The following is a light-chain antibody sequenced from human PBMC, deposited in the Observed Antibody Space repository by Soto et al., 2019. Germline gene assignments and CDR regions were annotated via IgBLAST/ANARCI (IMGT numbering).Light chain of an antibody. V-gene: IGKV3-11*01. Sequence: EIVLTQSPVTLSLSPGERATLSCRASQSVSSYLAWYQQKPGQAPRLLIYDASNRATGIPARFSGSGSGTDFTLTISSLEPEDFAVYYCQQRSNRITFGQGTRLEIK. CDR3: QQRSNRIT. CDR1: QSVSSY. J-gene: IGKJ5*01. CDR2: DAS.